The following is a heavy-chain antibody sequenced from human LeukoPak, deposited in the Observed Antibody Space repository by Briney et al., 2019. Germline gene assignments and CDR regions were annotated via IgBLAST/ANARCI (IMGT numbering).Heavy chain of an antibody. CDR1: DPSINTYY. Sequence: SETLSLTCTVSDPSINTYYWSWIRQPPGKGLEWIGYIYYSGSTNYNPSLKSRVTISVDTSKNQFSLKLSSVTAADTAVYYCARVSPHSIAATSRYYFDYWGQGTLVTVSS. J-gene: IGHJ4*02. V-gene: IGHV4-59*01. CDR3: ARVSPHSIAATSRYYFDY. D-gene: IGHD6-13*01. CDR2: IYYSGST.